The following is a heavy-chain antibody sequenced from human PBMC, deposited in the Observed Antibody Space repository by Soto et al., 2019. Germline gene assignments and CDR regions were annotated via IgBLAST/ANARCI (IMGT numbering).Heavy chain of an antibody. V-gene: IGHV3-13*01. J-gene: IGHJ6*02. CDR2: IGTAGDT. D-gene: IGHD3-3*01. CDR3: ARDAMYYDFWSGPGLSTDYYGMDV. Sequence: GGSLRLSCAASGFTFSSYDMHWVRQATGKGLEWVSAIGTAGDTYYPGSVKGRFTISRENAKNSLYLQMNSLRAEDTAVYYCARDAMYYDFWSGPGLSTDYYGMDVWGQGTTVTVSS. CDR1: GFTFSSYD.